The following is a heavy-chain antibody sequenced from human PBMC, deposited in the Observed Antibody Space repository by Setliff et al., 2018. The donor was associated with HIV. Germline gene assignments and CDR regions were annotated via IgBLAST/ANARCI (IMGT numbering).Heavy chain of an antibody. CDR3: AIHLESKLLSY. J-gene: IGHJ4*02. Sequence: SETLSLTCSVSGGSISSSSYYWGWIRQPPGKGLEWIGFISYSGTTYYNPSLRSRVTVSVDTSKNQFSLKLSSVTAADTAVYYCAIHLESKLLSYWGQGTLVTVSS. CDR2: ISYSGTT. D-gene: IGHD3-3*01. CDR1: GGSISSSSYY. V-gene: IGHV4-39*01.